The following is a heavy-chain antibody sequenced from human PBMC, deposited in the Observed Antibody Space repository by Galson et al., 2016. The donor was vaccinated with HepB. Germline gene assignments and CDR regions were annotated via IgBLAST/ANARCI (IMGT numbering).Heavy chain of an antibody. CDR1: GFTFSAYA. V-gene: IGHV3-23*01. D-gene: IGHD3-22*01. J-gene: IGHJ1*01. Sequence: SLRLSCAASGFTFSAYAMSWVRQAPGKGPEWVSGISGGGERTWYADSVKGRFTISRDNSKKILYLQMNSLRAEDTAVYYCAQYYYDSSGYVEYFQNWGQGSRVTVSS. CDR2: ISGGGERT. CDR3: AQYYYDSSGYVEYFQN.